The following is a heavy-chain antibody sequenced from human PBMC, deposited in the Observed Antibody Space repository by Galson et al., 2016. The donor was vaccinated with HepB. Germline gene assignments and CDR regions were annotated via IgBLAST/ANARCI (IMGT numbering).Heavy chain of an antibody. J-gene: IGHJ3*02. V-gene: IGHV4-28*01. CDR3: ARIGHCTTTSCSGAFDS. CDR2: IYSTGEA. CDR1: DFSITTNW. D-gene: IGHD2-2*01. Sequence: SETLSLTCDVSDFSITTNWWGWIRQPPGKGLEWMGYIYSTGEAYYNPSLKGRLTLTVDTSKNHFSLRLPSVTALDTAVYYCARIGHCTTTSCSGAFDSWGQGTMVTVSP.